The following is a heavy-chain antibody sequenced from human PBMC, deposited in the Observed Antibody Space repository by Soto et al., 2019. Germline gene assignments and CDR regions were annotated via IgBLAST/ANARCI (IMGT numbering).Heavy chain of an antibody. J-gene: IGHJ6*02. CDR2: IIPIFGTA. CDR1: GGTFSSYA. Sequence: GASVKVSCKASGGTFSSYAISWVRQAPGQGLEWMGGIIPIFGTANYAQKFQGRVTITADESTSTAYMELSSLRSEDTAVYYCARRENPLPPLLLIHYGMDVWGQGTTVTVSS. V-gene: IGHV1-69*13. D-gene: IGHD2-15*01. CDR3: ARRENPLPPLLLIHYGMDV.